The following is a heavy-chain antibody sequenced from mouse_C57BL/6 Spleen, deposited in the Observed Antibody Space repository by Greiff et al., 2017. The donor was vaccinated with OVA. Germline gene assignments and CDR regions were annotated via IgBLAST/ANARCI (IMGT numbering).Heavy chain of an antibody. CDR3: ARATTVVAPDYFDY. J-gene: IGHJ2*01. CDR2: IDPNSGGT. Sequence: VQLQQSGAELVKPGASVKLSCKASGYTFTSYWMHWVKQRPGRGLEWIGRIDPNSGGTKYNEKFKSKATLTVDKPSSTAYMQLSSLTSEDAAVYYGARATTVVAPDYFDYWGQGTTLTVSS. D-gene: IGHD1-1*01. CDR1: GYTFTSYW. V-gene: IGHV1-72*01.